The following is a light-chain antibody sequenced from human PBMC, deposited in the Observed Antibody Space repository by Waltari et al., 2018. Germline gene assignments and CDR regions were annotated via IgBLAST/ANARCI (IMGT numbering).Light chain of an antibody. CDR2: DAA. V-gene: IGKV3-11*01. Sequence: ENVLTQSPATLSLSPGEAATLSCKASQNVGNSLAWYQHKPGQAPRPLIYDAANRAPAIPARVSGSGSGTDFTLTISSLEPDDFAVYYCQQRSNWHTFGQGTRLEIK. J-gene: IGKJ2*01. CDR1: QNVGNS. CDR3: QQRSNWHT.